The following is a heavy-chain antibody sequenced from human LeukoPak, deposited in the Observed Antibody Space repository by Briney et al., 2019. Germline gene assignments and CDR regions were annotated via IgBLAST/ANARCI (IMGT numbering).Heavy chain of an antibody. D-gene: IGHD2-21*02. V-gene: IGHV1-2*02. Sequence: ASVKVSCKASGYTFTGYYMHWVRQAPGQGLEWMGWINPNSGGTNYAQKFQGRVTMTRDTSISTAYMELSRLRSDDTAVYYCARVAGVDCGGDCYPGPFDYWGQGTLVTVSS. J-gene: IGHJ4*02. CDR2: INPNSGGT. CDR3: ARVAGVDCGGDCYPGPFDY. CDR1: GYTFTGYY.